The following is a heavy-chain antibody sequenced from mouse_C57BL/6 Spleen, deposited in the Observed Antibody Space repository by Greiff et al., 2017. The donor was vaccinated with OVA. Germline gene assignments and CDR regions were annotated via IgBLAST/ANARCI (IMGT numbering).Heavy chain of an antibody. CDR3: DSFLLEGDMDY. Sequence: QVQLKQSGPGLVAPSQSLSITCTVSGFSLTSYAISWVRQPPGKGLEWLGVIWTGGGTNYNSALKSRLSISKDNSKSQVFLKMNSLQTDDTDRDYCDSFLLEGDMDYWGQGTSVTVSS. D-gene: IGHD1-1*01. V-gene: IGHV2-9-1*01. CDR2: IWTGGGT. CDR1: GFSLTSYA. J-gene: IGHJ4*01.